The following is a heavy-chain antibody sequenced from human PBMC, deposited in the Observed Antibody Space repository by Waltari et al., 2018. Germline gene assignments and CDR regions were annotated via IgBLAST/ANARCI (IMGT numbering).Heavy chain of an antibody. J-gene: IGHJ5*02. Sequence: EVQLVESGGGLIQPGGSLRLSCAGSGFASKTSEFNWVRLAPGKGLEWIAYISRSGGTIYYADFVKGRFTISRDDANNSVYLQMDSLKAEDTALYYCARAPSSFDTSGYYSDLWGQGTQVTVSS. V-gene: IGHV3-48*03. CDR2: ISRSGGTI. CDR1: GFASKTSE. D-gene: IGHD3-22*01. CDR3: ARAPSSFDTSGYYSDL.